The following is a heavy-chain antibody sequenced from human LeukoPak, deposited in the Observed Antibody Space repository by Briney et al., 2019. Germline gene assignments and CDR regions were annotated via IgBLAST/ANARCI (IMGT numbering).Heavy chain of an antibody. Sequence: KTSETLSLTCAVYGGSFSGYYWSWIRQPPGKGLEWIGEINHSGSTNYNPSLKSRVTISVDTSKNQFSLKLSSVTAADTAVYYCAGGRIFRFSGYDWNNWFDPWGQGTLVTASS. CDR2: INHSGST. D-gene: IGHD5-12*01. J-gene: IGHJ5*02. CDR1: GGSFSGYY. V-gene: IGHV4-34*01. CDR3: AGGRIFRFSGYDWNNWFDP.